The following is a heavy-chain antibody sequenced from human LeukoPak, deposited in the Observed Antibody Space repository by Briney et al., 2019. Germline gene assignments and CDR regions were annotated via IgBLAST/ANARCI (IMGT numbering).Heavy chain of an antibody. Sequence: GGSLRLSCAASGFTFSSYAMSWVRQAPGKGLEWVSAISGSGGSTYYADSVKGRFTISRDNAKNSLYLQMNSLRAEDTAVYYCAMAAYSSGYYNYWGQGTLVTVSS. V-gene: IGHV3-23*01. J-gene: IGHJ4*02. CDR3: AMAAYSSGYYNY. D-gene: IGHD3-22*01. CDR2: ISGSGGST. CDR1: GFTFSSYA.